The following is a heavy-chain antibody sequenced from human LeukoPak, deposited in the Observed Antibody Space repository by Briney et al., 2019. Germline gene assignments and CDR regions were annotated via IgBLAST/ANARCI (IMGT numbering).Heavy chain of an antibody. CDR2: INAYNGNT. V-gene: IGHV1-18*01. J-gene: IGHJ4*02. CDR1: GYTFTSYG. D-gene: IGHD5-12*01. Sequence: ASVKVSCKASGYTFTSYGISWVRQAPGQGLEWMGWINAYNGNTNYAQKLQGRVTMTTDTSTSTAYMELRSLRSDDTAVYYCARADPISGYDCGDYWGQGTLVTVSS. CDR3: ARADPISGYDCGDY.